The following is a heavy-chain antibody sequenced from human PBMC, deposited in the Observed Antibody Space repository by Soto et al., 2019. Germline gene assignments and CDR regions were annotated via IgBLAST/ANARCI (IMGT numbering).Heavy chain of an antibody. Sequence: PGGSLRLSCAASGFTFSSYAMSWVRQAPGKGLECVSAISSNGGSTYYANSVKGRFTISRDNSKNTLYLQMGSLRAEDMAVYYCARTFSTVTTLFDYWGQGTLVTVSS. CDR2: ISSNGGST. CDR1: GFTFSSYA. D-gene: IGHD4-4*01. V-gene: IGHV3-64*01. J-gene: IGHJ4*02. CDR3: ARTFSTVTTLFDY.